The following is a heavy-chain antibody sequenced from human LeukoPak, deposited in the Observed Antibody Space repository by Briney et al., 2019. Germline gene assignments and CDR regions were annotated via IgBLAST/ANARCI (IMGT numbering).Heavy chain of an antibody. CDR3: ARDQRFGELDFDY. CDR2: ISGTSITI. CDR1: RFTFSSYS. D-gene: IGHD3-10*01. Sequence: GGSLRISCATSRFTFSSYSMNWVRQAPGKGLEWVSYISGTSITIYYADSVKGRFTIFRDNAKNSLYLQMNSLRVEDTAVYYCARDQRFGELDFDYWGQGTLVTVSS. J-gene: IGHJ4*02. V-gene: IGHV3-48*01.